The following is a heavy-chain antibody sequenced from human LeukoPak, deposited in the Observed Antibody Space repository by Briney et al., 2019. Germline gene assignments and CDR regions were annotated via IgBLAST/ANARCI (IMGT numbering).Heavy chain of an antibody. CDR1: GFTFSSYS. J-gene: IGHJ4*02. V-gene: IGHV3-48*01. D-gene: IGHD1-26*01. Sequence: QTGGSLRLSCAASGFTFSSYSMNWVRQAPGKGLEWVSYISSSSSTMYYADSVKGRFTISRDNAKNSLYLQMNSLRAEDTAVYYCAKDRGSYDYWGQGTLVTVSS. CDR2: ISSSSSTM. CDR3: AKDRGSYDY.